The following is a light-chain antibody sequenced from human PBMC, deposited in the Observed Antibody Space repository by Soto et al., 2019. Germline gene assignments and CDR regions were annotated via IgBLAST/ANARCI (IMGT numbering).Light chain of an antibody. CDR3: QPSSGYST. V-gene: IGKV1-5*03. Sequence: DIQMTQSPSTLSASVGDRVTITCRASQSIRSWLAWYQQKPGKAPKLLIYKASSLESGVPSRLSGSGSGTEFTLTISRLQPDDFATYFCQPSSGYSTFGHGTKVE. CDR1: QSIRSW. CDR2: KAS. J-gene: IGKJ1*01.